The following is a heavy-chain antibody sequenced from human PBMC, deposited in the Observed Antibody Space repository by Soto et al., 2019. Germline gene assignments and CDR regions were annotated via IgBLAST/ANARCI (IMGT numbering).Heavy chain of an antibody. CDR1: GGSISSGGYY. D-gene: IGHD2-21*01. CDR3: ARHVVSPVPVWFDP. Sequence: SETLSLTCTVSGGSISSGGYYWSWIRQHPGKGLEWIGYIYYSGSTYYNPSLKSRVTISVDTSKNQFSLKLSSVTAADTAVYFCARHVVSPVPVWFDPWGPGTLVTVSS. CDR2: IYYSGST. V-gene: IGHV4-31*03. J-gene: IGHJ5*02.